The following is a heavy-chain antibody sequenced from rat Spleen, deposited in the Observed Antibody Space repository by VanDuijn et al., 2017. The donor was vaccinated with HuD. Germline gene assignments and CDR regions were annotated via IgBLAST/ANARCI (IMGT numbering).Heavy chain of an antibody. Sequence: EVQLVESGGTLVQPGRSLTLSCAASGFTFSNYGMAWVRPAPTKGLEWVASISYYGSNTYHRDSVKGRFTISRENAKNTLYLQMDSLRSEDTATYYCARRGIRSTDYWGQGVMVTVSS. J-gene: IGHJ2*01. D-gene: IGHD4-3*01. CDR2: ISYYGSNT. CDR3: ARRGIRSTDY. CDR1: GFTFSNYG. V-gene: IGHV5-29*01.